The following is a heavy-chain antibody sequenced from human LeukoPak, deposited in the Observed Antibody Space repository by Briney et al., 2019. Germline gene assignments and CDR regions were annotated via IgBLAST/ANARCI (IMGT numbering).Heavy chain of an antibody. CDR1: GGSISSGGYY. V-gene: IGHV4-30-2*01. Sequence: SETLSLTCTVSGGSISSGGYYWSWIRQPPGKGLEWIGYIYHSGSTYYNPSLRSRVTISVDTSKNQFSLKLSSVTAADTAVYYCARDPFTLVRGVFDYWGQGSLVTVSS. J-gene: IGHJ4*02. CDR3: ARDPFTLVRGVFDY. CDR2: IYHSGST. D-gene: IGHD3-10*01.